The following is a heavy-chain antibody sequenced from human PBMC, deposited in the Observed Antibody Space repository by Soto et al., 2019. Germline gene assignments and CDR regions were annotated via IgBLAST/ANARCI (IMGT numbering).Heavy chain of an antibody. CDR2: INTSGGST. CDR3: ARDVSFSANNANHDF. CDR1: GYTFTRYY. D-gene: IGHD1-20*01. V-gene: IGHV1-46*01. Sequence: QVQLEQSGAEVKKPGASVKVSCKASGYTFTRYYIHWVRQAPGQGLEWMGIINTSGGSTTYAQKFQGRVTMTRDRSTSTVYMELSSLRSEDTSVYYCARDVSFSANNANHDFWGQGTLVTVSA. J-gene: IGHJ3*01.